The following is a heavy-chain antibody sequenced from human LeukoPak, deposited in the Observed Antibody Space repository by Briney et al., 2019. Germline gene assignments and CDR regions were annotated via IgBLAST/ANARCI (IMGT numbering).Heavy chain of an antibody. Sequence: SETLSLTCTVSGGSISSYYWSWIRQPPGKGLEWIGEINHSGSTNYNPSLKSRVTISVDTSKNQFSLKLSSVTAADTAVYYCARANQWLATALYFDYWGQGTLVTVSS. J-gene: IGHJ4*02. V-gene: IGHV4-34*01. CDR2: INHSGST. D-gene: IGHD6-19*01. CDR3: ARANQWLATALYFDY. CDR1: GGSISSYY.